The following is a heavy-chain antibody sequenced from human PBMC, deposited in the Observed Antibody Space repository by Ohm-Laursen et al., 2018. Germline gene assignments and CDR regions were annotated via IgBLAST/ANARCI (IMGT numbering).Heavy chain of an antibody. D-gene: IGHD6-19*01. CDR3: ARGTDNTGWYGY. CDR2: ISSSSDYI. Sequence: SLRLSCAASGFTFSIYSMNWARQAPGKGLEWVSSISSSSDYIYYADSVKGRFTISRDNAKNSLYLQMNSLRAEDTAVYYCARGTDNTGWYGYWGQGILVTVSS. V-gene: IGHV3-21*01. CDR1: GFTFSIYS. J-gene: IGHJ4*02.